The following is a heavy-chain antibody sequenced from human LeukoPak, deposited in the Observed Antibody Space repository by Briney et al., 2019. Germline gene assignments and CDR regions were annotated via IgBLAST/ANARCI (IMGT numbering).Heavy chain of an antibody. V-gene: IGHV3-53*01. CDR1: GFTVSTNY. Sequence: GGSLRLSCAASGFTVSTNYMSWVRQAPEKGLEWVSVLYSGGSTYYADSVKGRFTISRDNSKNTLYLQMNSLRAEDTAVYYCAKDQYGGNPQYYFDYWGQGTLVTVSS. CDR2: LYSGGST. CDR3: AKDQYGGNPQYYFDY. D-gene: IGHD4-23*01. J-gene: IGHJ4*02.